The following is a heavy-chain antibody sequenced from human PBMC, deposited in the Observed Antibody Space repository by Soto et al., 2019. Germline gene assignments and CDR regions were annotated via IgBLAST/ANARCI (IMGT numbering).Heavy chain of an antibody. CDR3: AKDRARGSASYLLDS. D-gene: IGHD2-2*01. V-gene: IGHV3-30*18. CDR2: LSYDGSSK. J-gene: IGHJ4*02. CDR1: GFTFSIYA. Sequence: QVQLVESGGGVVQPGRSLRLSCAASGFTFSIYAIHWVRQAPGKGLEWVALLSYDGSSKYYADSVKGRFTISRDNSKNTLYLQMNSLRTDDTAVYYCAKDRARGSASYLLDSWGQGTLVTVSS.